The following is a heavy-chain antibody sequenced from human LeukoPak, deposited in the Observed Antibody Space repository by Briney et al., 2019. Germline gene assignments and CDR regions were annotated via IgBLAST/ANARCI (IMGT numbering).Heavy chain of an antibody. D-gene: IGHD1-26*01. CDR2: ISSSSSYI. J-gene: IGHJ6*02. V-gene: IGHV3-21*01. CDR3: AGGYSGSYSYYYYGMDV. CDR1: GFAFSRYS. Sequence: HGGSLRLSCAASGFAFSRYSMNCVRHAPGKGLECVSSISSSSSYIYYADSVKGRFTISRDNAKNSLYLQMNSLRAEDTAVYYCAGGYSGSYSYYYYGMDVWGQGTTVTVSS.